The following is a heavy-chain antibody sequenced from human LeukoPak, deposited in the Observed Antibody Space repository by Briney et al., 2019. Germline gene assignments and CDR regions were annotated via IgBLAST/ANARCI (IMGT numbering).Heavy chain of an antibody. J-gene: IGHJ4*02. CDR3: ARHRGSYPSMPDY. Sequence: GESLKISCKGSGYSFTSYWIGWVRQMPGKGLEWMGIIYPGDSDTRYSSSFQGQVTISADKSISTAYLQWSSLKASDTVMYYCARHRGSYPSMPDYWGQGTLVTVSS. CDR1: GYSFTSYW. CDR2: IYPGDSDT. V-gene: IGHV5-51*01. D-gene: IGHD1-26*01.